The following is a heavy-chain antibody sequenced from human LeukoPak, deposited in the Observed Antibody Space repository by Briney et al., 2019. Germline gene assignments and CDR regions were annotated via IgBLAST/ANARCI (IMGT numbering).Heavy chain of an antibody. CDR3: ARTLQYYDFWSGSKDNWFDP. J-gene: IGHJ5*02. CDR1: GYSLTGYW. V-gene: IGHV5-51*01. CDR2: IYPGDSDT. D-gene: IGHD3-3*01. Sequence: GESLKISCKGSGYSLTGYWIGWVRQMPGKGLEWMGIIYPGDSDTRYSPSFQGQVTISADKSISTAYLQWSSLKASDTAMYYCARTLQYYDFWSGSKDNWFDPWGQGTLVTVSS.